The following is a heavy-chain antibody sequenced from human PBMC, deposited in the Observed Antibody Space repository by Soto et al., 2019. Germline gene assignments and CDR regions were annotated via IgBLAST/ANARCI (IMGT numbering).Heavy chain of an antibody. Sequence: QVQLVQSGAEVKKPGASVKVSCKASGYTFTSYGISWVRQAPGQGLEWMGRISAYNGNTNYAQKLQGRVTMTTDTSTSTAYMELRSLRSDDTAVYYCARDRRLLRFLEWPLLGMDVWGQGTTVTVSS. CDR2: ISAYNGNT. J-gene: IGHJ6*02. CDR1: GYTFTSYG. CDR3: ARDRRLLRFLEWPLLGMDV. D-gene: IGHD3-3*01. V-gene: IGHV1-18*01.